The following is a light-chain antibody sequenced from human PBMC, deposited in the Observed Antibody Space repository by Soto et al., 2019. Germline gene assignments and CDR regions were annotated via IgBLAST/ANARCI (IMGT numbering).Light chain of an antibody. V-gene: IGKV1-5*03. J-gene: IGKJ1*01. CDR2: KAS. CDR1: QSISSW. CDR3: QQYYSSRT. Sequence: DIQMTQSTSTLSASVGDRVTITCRASQSISSWLAWYQQKPGKAPKLLIYKASSLESGVPSRFSGSGSGTEFTLTISSLQPDDFAVYYCQQYYSSRTFGQGTKVEMK.